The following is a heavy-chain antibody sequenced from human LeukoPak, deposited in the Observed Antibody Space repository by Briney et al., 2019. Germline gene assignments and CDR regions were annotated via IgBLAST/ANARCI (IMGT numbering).Heavy chain of an antibody. Sequence: SETLSLTCTVSGGSISSYYWSWIRQPPGKGLEWIGYIYYTGSTNYNPSLKSRVTMSVDTSKNQFSLKPSSVTAADTAVYYCARTRYYYNSRSYGAPYYFDHWGQGTLVTVSS. D-gene: IGHD3-10*01. CDR1: GGSISSYY. V-gene: IGHV4-59*12. CDR3: ARTRYYYNSRSYGAPYYFDH. CDR2: IYYTGST. J-gene: IGHJ4*02.